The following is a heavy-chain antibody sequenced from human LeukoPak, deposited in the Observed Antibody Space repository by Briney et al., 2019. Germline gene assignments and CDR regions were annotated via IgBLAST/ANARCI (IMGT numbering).Heavy chain of an antibody. J-gene: IGHJ5*02. Sequence: ASVKVSCKASGYTFTSYDINWVRQATGQGLEWMGWMNPNSGNTGYAQKFQGRVTITRITSISTAYMELSSLRSEDTAVYYCARGAPVNWFDPWGQGTLVTVSS. V-gene: IGHV1-8*03. CDR1: GYTFTSYD. CDR2: MNPNSGNT. CDR3: ARGAPVNWFDP. D-gene: IGHD2-2*01.